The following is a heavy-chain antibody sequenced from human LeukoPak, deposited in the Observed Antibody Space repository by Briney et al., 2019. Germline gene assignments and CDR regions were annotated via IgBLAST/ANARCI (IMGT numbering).Heavy chain of an antibody. D-gene: IGHD4-17*01. V-gene: IGHV3-30*04. CDR3: ARDTVTTSRSFDY. CDR1: GFTFSSYA. J-gene: IGHJ4*02. CDR2: ISYDGRNK. Sequence: GRSLRLSCAAAGFTFSSYALHSVRQDPGKGLERVAVISYDGRNKYYADSVKGRFTISRDNSNNTLYLQMNSLRAEDTAVFYCARDTVTTSRSFDYWGQGTLVTVSS.